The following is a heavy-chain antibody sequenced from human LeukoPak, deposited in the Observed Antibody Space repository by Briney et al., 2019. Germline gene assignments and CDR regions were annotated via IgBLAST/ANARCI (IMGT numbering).Heavy chain of an antibody. J-gene: IGHJ4*02. Sequence: GGSLRLSWAASGFTFSSYAMHWVRQAPAKGVDGVALISYDGSNKYFADSVKGRVTISRDNAKSSVYLQMNSLRAEDTAVYYCARTHIVVVPPTTLVYYFDYWGQGTLATVSS. D-gene: IGHD2-2*01. CDR1: GFTFSSYA. CDR2: ISYDGSNK. V-gene: IGHV3-30*04. CDR3: ARTHIVVVPPTTLVYYFDY.